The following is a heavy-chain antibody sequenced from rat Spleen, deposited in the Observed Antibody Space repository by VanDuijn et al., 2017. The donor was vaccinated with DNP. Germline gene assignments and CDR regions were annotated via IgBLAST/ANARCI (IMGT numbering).Heavy chain of an antibody. V-gene: IGHV5-22*01. CDR1: GFTFSRHY. J-gene: IGHJ2*01. CDR2: ISSGGTTS. D-gene: IGHD4-3*01. CDR3: VRWNSGHFDY. Sequence: EVQLVESGGGLVQPGRSLQLSCAASGFTFSRHYMAWVRQAPKKGLEWVATISSGGTTSYYPDSVKGRFTISRDNAENSLSLQMNSLKSEDTATYYCVRWNSGHFDYWGQGVMVPVSS.